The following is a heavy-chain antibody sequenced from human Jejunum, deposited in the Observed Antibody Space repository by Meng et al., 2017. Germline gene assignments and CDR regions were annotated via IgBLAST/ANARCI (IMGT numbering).Heavy chain of an antibody. CDR2: ISSSGSTI. D-gene: IGHD2-21*01. Sequence: GESLKISCAASGLTFSSYEMNWVRQAPGKGLEWVSYISSSGSTIYYADSVKGRFTISRDNAKNSLYLQMNSLRAEDTAVYYCARDGDRRLAPYYFDYWGQGTLVTVSS. CDR1: GLTFSSYE. V-gene: IGHV3-48*03. CDR3: ARDGDRRLAPYYFDY. J-gene: IGHJ4*02.